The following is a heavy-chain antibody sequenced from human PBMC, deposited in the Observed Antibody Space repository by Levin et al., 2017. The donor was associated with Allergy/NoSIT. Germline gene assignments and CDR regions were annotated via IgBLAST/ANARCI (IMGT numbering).Heavy chain of an antibody. J-gene: IGHJ4*02. CDR3: ASGCSVGGCYGDY. CDR2: IKSDGSNK. D-gene: IGHD2-15*01. Sequence: GGSLRLSCAASGFTFSSYWMHWVRQPPGKGLVWVSRIKSDGSNKFYADSVKGRFTISRDNANNRLYLQMNSLRAEDTAVYYCASGCSVGGCYGDYWGQGTLVAVAA. V-gene: IGHV3-74*01. CDR1: GFTFSSYW.